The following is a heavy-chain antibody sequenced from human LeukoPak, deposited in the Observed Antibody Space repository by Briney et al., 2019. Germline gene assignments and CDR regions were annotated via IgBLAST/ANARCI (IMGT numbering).Heavy chain of an antibody. Sequence: SQTPSLTCTVSGGSISSGSYYWSWIRQPPGKGLEWIGEINHSGSTNYNPSLKSRVTISVDTSKNQFSLKLSSVTAADTAVYYCAITVDTAMAAAPYWGQGTLVTVSS. CDR3: AITVDTAMAAAPY. CDR1: GGSISSGSYY. CDR2: INHSGST. J-gene: IGHJ4*02. V-gene: IGHV4-39*07. D-gene: IGHD5-18*01.